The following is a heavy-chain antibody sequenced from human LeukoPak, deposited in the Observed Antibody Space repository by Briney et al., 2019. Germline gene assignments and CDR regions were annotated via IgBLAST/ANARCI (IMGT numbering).Heavy chain of an antibody. Sequence: SETLSLTCTVSGGSISSYYWSWIRQPPGKGLEWIGYIYYSGSTNYNPSLKSRVTISVDMSKNQFSLKLSSVTAADTAVYYCARETSGAVAAFDIWGQGTMVTVSS. V-gene: IGHV4-59*01. J-gene: IGHJ3*02. CDR3: ARETSGAVAAFDI. CDR1: GGSISSYY. CDR2: IYYSGST. D-gene: IGHD6-19*01.